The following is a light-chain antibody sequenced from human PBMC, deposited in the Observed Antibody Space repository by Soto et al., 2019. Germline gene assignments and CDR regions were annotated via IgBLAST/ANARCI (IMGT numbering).Light chain of an antibody. V-gene: IGKV4-1*01. CDR3: HQYYRTLSYT. CDR1: QSVLYSSNNKNY. J-gene: IGKJ2*01. CDR2: WAS. Sequence: DIVMTQSPDSLAVSLGERATINCKSSQSVLYSSNNKNYLAWYQQKPGQPPKLLIYWASIRQSGVPDRFGGSGSGTDFTLTISSLQAEDVAVYYCHQYYRTLSYTFGQGTKLEIK.